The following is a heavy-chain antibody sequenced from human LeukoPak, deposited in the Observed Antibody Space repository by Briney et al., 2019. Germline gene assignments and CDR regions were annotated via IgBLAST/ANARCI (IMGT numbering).Heavy chain of an antibody. J-gene: IGHJ4*02. CDR3: ARGGSYFDY. D-gene: IGHD1-26*01. CDR1: GGSISSGDYF. V-gene: IGHV4-30-4*01. Sequence: SQTLSLTCNVSGGSISSGDYFWNWIRQPPGKGLEWLGYIHYTGRTYYNPSLQSRVTMSVDTSKSQFSLRLSSVTAEDTAVYYCARGGSYFDYWGQGTLVTVSS. CDR2: IHYTGRT.